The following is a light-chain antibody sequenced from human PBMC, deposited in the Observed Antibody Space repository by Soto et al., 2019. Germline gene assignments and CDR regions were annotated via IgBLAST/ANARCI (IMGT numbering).Light chain of an antibody. CDR3: EQYNNWPPRT. Sequence: EIVMTQSPASLSVSPGETATLSCRASQSISNSLACYQQKPRQAPSLLIYAASTRATGIPARFSSSGSGTEFTLTISSLQAEDSALYYYEQYNNWPPRTFGQGTKLEIK. CDR1: QSISNS. V-gene: IGKV3-15*01. CDR2: AAS. J-gene: IGKJ2*01.